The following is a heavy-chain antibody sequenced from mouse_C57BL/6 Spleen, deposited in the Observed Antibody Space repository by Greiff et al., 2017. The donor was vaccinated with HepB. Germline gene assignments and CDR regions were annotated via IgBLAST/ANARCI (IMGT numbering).Heavy chain of an antibody. CDR1: GYAFSSSW. Sequence: VKLQESGPELVKPGASVKISCKASGYAFSSSWMNWVKQRPGKGLEWIGRIYPGDGDTNYNGKFKGKATLTADKSSSTAYMQLSSLTSEDSAVYFCAIRAMDYWGQGTSVTVSS. CDR3: AIRAMDY. V-gene: IGHV1-82*01. CDR2: IYPGDGDT. J-gene: IGHJ4*01.